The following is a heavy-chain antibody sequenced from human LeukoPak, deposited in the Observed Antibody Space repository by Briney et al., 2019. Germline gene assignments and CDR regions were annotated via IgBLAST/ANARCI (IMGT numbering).Heavy chain of an antibody. CDR1: GFIFSTYS. D-gene: IGHD3-16*01. Sequence: AGGSLTLSCAASGFIFSTYSMSWVRQAPGKGLEWVSYISGGAIYYADSVKGRFTISRDNAKNLLYLQMNSLRAEDTAVYYCAREGGFDCWGQGTLVTASS. J-gene: IGHJ4*02. CDR3: AREGGFDC. V-gene: IGHV3-48*01. CDR2: ISGGAI.